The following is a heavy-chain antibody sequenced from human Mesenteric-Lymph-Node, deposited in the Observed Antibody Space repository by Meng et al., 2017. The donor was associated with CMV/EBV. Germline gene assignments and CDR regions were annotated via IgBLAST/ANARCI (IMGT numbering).Heavy chain of an antibody. V-gene: IGHV3-48*01. CDR2: ISSSSSTI. J-gene: IGHJ4*02. D-gene: IGHD3/OR15-3a*01. CDR1: GFTFSSYS. Sequence: GESLKISCAASGFTFSSYSMNWVRQAPGKGLEWVSYISSSSSTIYYADSVKGRFTISRDNSKNTLYLQMSSLRADDTAVYYCADDFWMERGYWGPGTLVTVSS. CDR3: ADDFWMERGY.